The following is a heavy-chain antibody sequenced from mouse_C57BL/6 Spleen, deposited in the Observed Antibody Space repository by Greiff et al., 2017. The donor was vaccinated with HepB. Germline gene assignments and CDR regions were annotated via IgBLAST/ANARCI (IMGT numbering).Heavy chain of an antibody. D-gene: IGHD2-4*01. CDR3: ARNYDYGYWYFDV. V-gene: IGHV7-3*01. CDR1: GFTFTDYY. J-gene: IGHJ1*03. CDR2: IRNKANGYTT. Sequence: EVQWVESGGGLVQPGGSLSLSCAASGFTFTDYYMSWVRQPPGKALEWLGFIRNKANGYTTEDSASVKGLFTISRDNSQSILYLQMNALRAEDSATYYCARNYDYGYWYFDVWGTGTTVTVSS.